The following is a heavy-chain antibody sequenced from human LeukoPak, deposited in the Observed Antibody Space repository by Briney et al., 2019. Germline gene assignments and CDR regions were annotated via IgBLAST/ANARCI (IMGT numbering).Heavy chain of an antibody. CDR2: IWYDGSKT. J-gene: IGHJ4*02. D-gene: IGHD1-26*01. V-gene: IGHV3-33*06. CDR1: GFTFSFYA. CDR3: AKEVGPDLGT. Sequence: PGRSLRLSCAASGFTFSFYAIHWVRQAPGKGLEWVAIIWYDGSKTYYAESVKGRFTISRDNSNNMAYLQMSSLRVEDTAVYYCAKEVGPDLGTWGQGTLVTVSS.